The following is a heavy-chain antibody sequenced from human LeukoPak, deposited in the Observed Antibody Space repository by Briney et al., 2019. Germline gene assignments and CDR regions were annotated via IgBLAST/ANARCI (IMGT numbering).Heavy chain of an antibody. CDR1: GGSISDYY. Sequence: SETLSLTCTVSGGSISDYYWSWIRQPAGKGLEWIGRIYSSGSTNYNPSLKSRVTISVDKSKNQFSLKMTSVTAADTAVYYCARMVQGYSSVWPETGNNWFDHWGQGTLVTVSS. D-gene: IGHD6-19*01. CDR2: IYSSGST. CDR3: ARMVQGYSSVWPETGNNWFDH. V-gene: IGHV4-4*07. J-gene: IGHJ5*02.